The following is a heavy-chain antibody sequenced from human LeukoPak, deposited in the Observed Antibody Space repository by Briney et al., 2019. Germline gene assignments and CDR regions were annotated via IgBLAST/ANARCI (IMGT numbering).Heavy chain of an antibody. D-gene: IGHD1-26*01. CDR3: ARVLGSYYG. CDR1: GGSISSSSYY. Sequence: SETLSLTCTVSGGSISSSSYYWGWIRQPPGKGLEWIGSIYYSGSTYYNPSLKSRVTISVDTSKDQFSLKLSSVTAADTAVYYCARVLGSYYGWGQGILVTVSS. CDR2: IYYSGST. J-gene: IGHJ4*02. V-gene: IGHV4-39*07.